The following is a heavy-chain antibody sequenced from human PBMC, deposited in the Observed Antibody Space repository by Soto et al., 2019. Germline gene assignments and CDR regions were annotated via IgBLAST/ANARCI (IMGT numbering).Heavy chain of an antibody. D-gene: IGHD2-2*01. CDR1: GFTFSSYS. CDR2: ISSSSSTI. V-gene: IGHV3-48*02. J-gene: IGHJ6*02. CDR3: ARVYCSSTSCYPYYYGMDV. Sequence: PGGSLRLSCAASGFTFSSYSMNWVRQAPGKGLEWVSYISSSSSTIYYADSVKGRFTISRDNAKNSLYLQMNSLRDEDTAVYYCARVYCSSTSCYPYYYGMDVWGQGTTVTVSS.